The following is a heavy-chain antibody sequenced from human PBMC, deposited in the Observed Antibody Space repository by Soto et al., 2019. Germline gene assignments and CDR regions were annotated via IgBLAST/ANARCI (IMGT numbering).Heavy chain of an antibody. CDR2: INAGNGNT. D-gene: IGHD1-26*01. Sequence: QVQLVQSGAEVKKPGASVKVSCKASGYTFTSYAMHWVRQAPGQRLEWMGWINAGNGNTKYSQKFQGRVTITRDTSASTAYMELSSLRSEDTAVYYCRVGVGYYYYMDVWGKGTTVTVSS. J-gene: IGHJ6*03. CDR1: GYTFTSYA. CDR3: RVGVGYYYYMDV. V-gene: IGHV1-3*01.